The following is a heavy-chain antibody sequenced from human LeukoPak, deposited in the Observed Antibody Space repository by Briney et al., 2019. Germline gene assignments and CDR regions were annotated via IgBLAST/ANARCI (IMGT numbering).Heavy chain of an antibody. CDR3: AGEWGLESSGYYYAY. Sequence: ASVKVSCKASGGTFSRLTISWVRQAPGQGFEWMGGITPIFGTANSAQKFQGRVSITADESTSTAFMELSSLRSEDTAVYYCAGEWGLESSGYYYAYWGQGTLVTVSS. V-gene: IGHV1-69*13. D-gene: IGHD3-22*01. CDR2: ITPIFGTA. CDR1: GGTFSRLT. J-gene: IGHJ4*02.